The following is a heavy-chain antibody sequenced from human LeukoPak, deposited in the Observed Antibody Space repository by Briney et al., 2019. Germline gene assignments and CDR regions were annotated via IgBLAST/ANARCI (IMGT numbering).Heavy chain of an antibody. CDR1: GVSISSYY. J-gene: IGHJ4*02. D-gene: IGHD3-16*02. Sequence: SETLSLTCTVSGVSISSYYWSWIRQPPGKGLEWIGYIHNSGITNYNPSPKSRVTISVDTSKNQFSLKLSSVTAADTAVYYCARTYYDYVWGSYRIFDYWGQGTLVTVSS. V-gene: IGHV4-59*01. CDR3: ARTYYDYVWGSYRIFDY. CDR2: IHNSGIT.